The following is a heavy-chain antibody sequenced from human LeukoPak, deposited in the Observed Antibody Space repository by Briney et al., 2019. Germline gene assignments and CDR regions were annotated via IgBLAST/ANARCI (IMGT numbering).Heavy chain of an antibody. CDR1: GGSISRGDYY. J-gene: IGHJ3*02. Sequence: SETLSLTCTVSGGSISRGDYYWSWIRQPPGKGLEWIXXIYYSGSTYYNPSLKSRVPISLARSKNQFSLKLSSLTAAHTAMYDCARDRGFGEVGVLDIWGQGTMVTVSS. V-gene: IGHV4-30-4*01. D-gene: IGHD3-10*01. CDR2: IYYSGST. CDR3: ARDRGFGEVGVLDI.